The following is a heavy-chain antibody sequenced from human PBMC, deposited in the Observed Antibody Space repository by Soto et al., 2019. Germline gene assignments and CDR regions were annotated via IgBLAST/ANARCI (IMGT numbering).Heavy chain of an antibody. Sequence: SETLSLTCAVYGGSFSGYYWSWIRQPPGKGLEWIGEINHSGSTNYNPSLKSRVTISVDTSKNQFSLKLSSVTAADTAVYYCARGPLYSSGWYYWFDPWGQGTLVTVSS. D-gene: IGHD6-19*01. CDR1: GGSFSGYY. V-gene: IGHV4-34*01. CDR3: ARGPLYSSGWYYWFDP. CDR2: INHSGST. J-gene: IGHJ5*02.